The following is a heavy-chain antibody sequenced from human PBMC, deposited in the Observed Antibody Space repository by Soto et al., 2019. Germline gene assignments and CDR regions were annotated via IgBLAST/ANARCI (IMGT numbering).Heavy chain of an antibody. D-gene: IGHD2-8*01. CDR2: INHSGST. CDR1: GGSFSGYY. V-gene: IGHV4-34*01. Sequence: SSETLSLTCAVYGGSFSGYYWSWIRQPPGKGLEWIGEINHSGSTNYNPSFKSRVTISVDTSKNQFSLKLSSVTAADTAVYYCARGPRCLDYWGQGTLVTVS. J-gene: IGHJ4*02. CDR3: ARGPRCLDY.